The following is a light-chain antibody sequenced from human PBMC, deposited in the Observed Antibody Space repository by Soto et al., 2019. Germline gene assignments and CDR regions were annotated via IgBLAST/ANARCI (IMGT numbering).Light chain of an antibody. Sequence: EIVLTQSPGAPSLSPGERATLSSRPSQSVSKPLAWYQQKSGQAPRLLIYDASNRATGIPARFSGSGSGTDFTLTISSLEPEDFAVYYCQHRGEWPPGATFGQGTRLEIK. CDR2: DAS. V-gene: IGKV3-11*01. CDR1: QSVSKP. J-gene: IGKJ5*01. CDR3: QHRGEWPPGAT.